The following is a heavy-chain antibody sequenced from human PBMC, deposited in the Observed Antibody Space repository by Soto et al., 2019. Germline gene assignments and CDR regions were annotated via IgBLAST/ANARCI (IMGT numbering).Heavy chain of an antibody. V-gene: IGHV3-23*01. D-gene: IGHD6-19*01. CDR1: GFTFSSYA. J-gene: IGHJ3*02. CDR2: ISGSGGST. CDR3: AKHGSRGWAFDI. Sequence: GGSRLSCAASGFTFSSYAMSWVRQAPGKGLEWVSAISGSGGSTYYADSVKGRFTISRDNSKNTLYLQMNSLRAEDTAVYYCAKHGSRGWAFDIWGQGTMVTVSS.